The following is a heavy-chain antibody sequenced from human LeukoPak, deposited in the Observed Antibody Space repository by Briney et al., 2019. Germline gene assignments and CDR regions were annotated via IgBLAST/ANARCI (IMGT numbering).Heavy chain of an antibody. V-gene: IGHV1-69*04. CDR3: ARGPNIDY. J-gene: IGHJ4*02. Sequence: ASVKVSCKASGGTFSSYAISWVRQAPGQGLEWMGRIIPILGIANYAQKFQGRVAITADKSTSTAYMELSSLRSEDMAVYYCARGPNIDYWGQGTLVTVSS. CDR2: IIPILGIA. D-gene: IGHD2/OR15-2a*01. CDR1: GGTFSSYA.